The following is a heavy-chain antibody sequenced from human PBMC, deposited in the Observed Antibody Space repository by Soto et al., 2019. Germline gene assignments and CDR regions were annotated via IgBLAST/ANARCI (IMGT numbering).Heavy chain of an antibody. Sequence: QVQLVESGGGVVQPGTSLRLSCAASGFIFTDHAMHWVRQAPGKGLEWVAVISLDGNNKFFAASVKGRATISRDNSKNMVYLQVNSLRAQDTAVYYCANDMGPKAVAGDFDYWGQGTLVTVS. CDR1: GFIFTDHA. J-gene: IGHJ4*02. V-gene: IGHV3-30*18. CDR3: ANDMGPKAVAGDFDY. CDR2: ISLDGNNK. D-gene: IGHD6-19*01.